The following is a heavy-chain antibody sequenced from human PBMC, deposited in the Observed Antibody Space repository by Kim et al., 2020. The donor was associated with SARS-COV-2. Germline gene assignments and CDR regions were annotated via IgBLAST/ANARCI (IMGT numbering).Heavy chain of an antibody. J-gene: IGHJ4*02. CDR1: GGTFSSYA. V-gene: IGHV1-69*13. Sequence: SVKVSCKASGGTFSSYAISWVRQAPGQGLEWMGGIIPIFGTANYAQKFQGRVTITADESTSTAYMELSSLRSEDTAVYYCAREEPCGGDCLIDYWGQGTLVTVSS. CDR2: IIPIFGTA. D-gene: IGHD2-21*02. CDR3: AREEPCGGDCLIDY.